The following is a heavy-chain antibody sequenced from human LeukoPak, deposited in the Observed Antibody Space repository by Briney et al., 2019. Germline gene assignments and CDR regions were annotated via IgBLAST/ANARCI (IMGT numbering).Heavy chain of an antibody. D-gene: IGHD6-19*01. J-gene: IGHJ4*02. CDR2: IYTSGST. Sequence: SETLSLTCTVSGGSISSGSYYWSWIRQPAGKGLEWIGRIYTSGSTNYNPSLKSRVTISVDTSKNQFSLKLSSVTAADTAVYYCARYSGWYSSVPIDYWGQGTLVTVSS. V-gene: IGHV4-61*02. CDR1: GGSISSGSYY. CDR3: ARYSGWYSSVPIDY.